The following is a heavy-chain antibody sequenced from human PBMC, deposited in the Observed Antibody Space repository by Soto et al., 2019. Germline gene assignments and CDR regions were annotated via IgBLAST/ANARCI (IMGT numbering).Heavy chain of an antibody. CDR1: GYTFTGYY. D-gene: IGHD3-22*01. V-gene: IGHV1-2*04. Sequence: ASVKVSCKASGYTFTGYYMHWVRQAPGQGLEWMGWINPNSGGTNYAQKLQGWVTMTRDTSISTAYMELSRLRSDDTAVYYCARDEIDDYYYYMDVWGKGTTVTVSS. CDR2: INPNSGGT. J-gene: IGHJ6*03. CDR3: ARDEIDDYYYYMDV.